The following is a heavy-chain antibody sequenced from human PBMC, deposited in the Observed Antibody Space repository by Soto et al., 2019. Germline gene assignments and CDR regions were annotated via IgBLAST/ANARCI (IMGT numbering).Heavy chain of an antibody. Sequence: QVQLQQWGAGLLKPSETLSLTCAVYGGSFSGYYWTWIRQPPGTGLEWIGEINHSGSTHHNPSLKSRGTMSGDTSTNQFSLKLTSVTAAGTAVYYCARDKIAGLFDYWGQGTLVTVSS. CDR3: ARDKIAGLFDY. CDR2: INHSGST. J-gene: IGHJ4*02. D-gene: IGHD2-21*01. V-gene: IGHV4-34*01. CDR1: GGSFSGYY.